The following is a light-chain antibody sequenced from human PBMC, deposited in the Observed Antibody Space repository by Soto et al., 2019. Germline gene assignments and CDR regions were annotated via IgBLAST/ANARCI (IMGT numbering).Light chain of an antibody. J-gene: IGKJ1*01. CDR3: LLDYNYLWA. Sequence: AIQMTQSPSSLSASVGDRVTITCRASQGIRNELSWFQQRPGNAPTLLISAASRLQSGVPSRFSGRGSGTDFTLTISSLQPEDFATYYCLLDYNYLWAFGQGTKVDIK. CDR1: QGIRNE. V-gene: IGKV1-6*01. CDR2: AAS.